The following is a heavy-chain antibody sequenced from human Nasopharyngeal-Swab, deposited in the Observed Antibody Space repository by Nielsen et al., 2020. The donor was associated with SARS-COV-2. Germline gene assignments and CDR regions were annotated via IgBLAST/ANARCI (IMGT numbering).Heavy chain of an antibody. J-gene: IGHJ3*02. Sequence: GESLKISCAASGFTFSSYWMSWVRQAPGKGLEWVANIKQDGSEKYYVDSVKGRFTISRDNAKNSLYLQMNSLRAEDTAVYYCVRVRFTYYYDSSGYAFDIWGQGTMVTVSS. CDR2: IKQDGSEK. D-gene: IGHD3-22*01. CDR3: VRVRFTYYYDSSGYAFDI. CDR1: GFTFSSYW. V-gene: IGHV3-7*01.